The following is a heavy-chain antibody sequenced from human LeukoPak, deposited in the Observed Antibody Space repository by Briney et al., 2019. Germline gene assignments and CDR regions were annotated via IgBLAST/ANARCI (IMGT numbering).Heavy chain of an antibody. CDR1: GFTFSSYW. CDR2: MNQDGSEK. Sequence: GGSLRLSCAASGFTFSSYWMSWVRQAPGKGLVWVANMNQDGSEKYYVDSVKGRFTISRDNAKNSLYLQMNDLRAEDTAVYYCARGGELLRPADYWGQGTLVTVSS. V-gene: IGHV3-7*01. J-gene: IGHJ4*02. D-gene: IGHD1-26*01. CDR3: ARGGELLRPADY.